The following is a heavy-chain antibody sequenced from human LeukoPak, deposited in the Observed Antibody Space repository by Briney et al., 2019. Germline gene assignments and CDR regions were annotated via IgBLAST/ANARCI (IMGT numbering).Heavy chain of an antibody. CDR1: GFTFTGYY. D-gene: IGHD6-13*01. V-gene: IGHV1-2*02. CDR3: ARAAAGSAQFDY. J-gene: IGHJ4*02. CDR2: INPNSGGT. Sequence: ASVKVSCKASGFTFTGYYMHWVRQAPGQGLEWMGGINPNSGGTKYAQKFQGRVTMTRDTSISTAYMELSRLRCDDTAVYYCARAAAGSAQFDYWGQGTLVTVSS.